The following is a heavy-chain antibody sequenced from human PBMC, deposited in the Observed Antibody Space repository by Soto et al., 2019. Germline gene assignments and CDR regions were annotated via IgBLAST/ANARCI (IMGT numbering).Heavy chain of an antibody. Sequence: GGSLRLSCAASGFTFSSYSMNWVRQAPGKGLEWVSSISSSSSYIYYADSVKGRFTISRDNAKNSLYLQMNSLRAEDTAVYYCARDRGDNWNYNWFDPWGQGTLVTVSS. V-gene: IGHV3-21*01. CDR2: ISSSSSYI. CDR1: GFTFSSYS. D-gene: IGHD1-7*01. CDR3: ARDRGDNWNYNWFDP. J-gene: IGHJ5*02.